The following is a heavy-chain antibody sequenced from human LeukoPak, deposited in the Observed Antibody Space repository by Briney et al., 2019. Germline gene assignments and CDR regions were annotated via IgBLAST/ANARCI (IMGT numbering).Heavy chain of an antibody. D-gene: IGHD3-22*01. CDR1: GFTFSSYS. Sequence: GGSLRLSCAASGFTFSSYSMNWVRQAPGKGLEWVSSISSSSSYIYYADSVKGRFTISRDNAKNSLYLQMNSLRAEDTAVYYCATKAGLYYDSSGTHLPQVDYWGQGTLVTVSS. CDR3: ATKAGLYYDSSGTHLPQVDY. CDR2: ISSSSSYI. V-gene: IGHV3-21*01. J-gene: IGHJ4*02.